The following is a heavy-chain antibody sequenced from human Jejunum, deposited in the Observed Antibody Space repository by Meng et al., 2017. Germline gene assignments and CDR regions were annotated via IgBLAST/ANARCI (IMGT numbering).Heavy chain of an antibody. J-gene: IGHJ4*02. V-gene: IGHV4-61*08. CDR2: AST. CDR1: GGSVSRAGYQ. Sequence: VQRQEPGPGLVRPSETLSLICTFSGGSVSRAGYQWGWIRQPPGKGLEWIGYASTNYNPSLKSRVTISLDTSRNQFSLSLSSVTAADTAVYYCARDHMGSLDYWGQGILVTVSS. D-gene: IGHD1-26*01. CDR3: ARDHMGSLDY.